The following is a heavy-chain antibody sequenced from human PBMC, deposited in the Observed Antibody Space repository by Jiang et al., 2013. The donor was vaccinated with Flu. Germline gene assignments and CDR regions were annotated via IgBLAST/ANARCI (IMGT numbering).Heavy chain of an antibody. V-gene: IGHV1-46*01. CDR2: T. CDR3: ARGYCSSTSCYFWYFDL. Sequence: TSYAQKFQGRVTMTRDTSTSTVYMELSSLRSEDTAVYYCARGYCSSTSCYFWYFDLWGRGTLVTVSS. J-gene: IGHJ2*01. D-gene: IGHD2-2*01.